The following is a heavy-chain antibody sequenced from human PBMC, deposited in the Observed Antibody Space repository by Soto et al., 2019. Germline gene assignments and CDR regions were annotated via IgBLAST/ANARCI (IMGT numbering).Heavy chain of an antibody. J-gene: IGHJ5*02. CDR2: ISYDGSNK. CDR1: GFTFSSYG. V-gene: IGHV3-30*18. D-gene: IGHD5-12*01. CDR3: AKDLPPDYSGYDYDWFDP. Sequence: GALRLSCAASGFTFSSYGMHWVRQAPGKGLEWVAVISYDGSNKYYADSVKGRFTISRDNSKNTLYLQMNSLRAEDTAVYYCAKDLPPDYSGYDYDWFDPWGQGTLVTVSS.